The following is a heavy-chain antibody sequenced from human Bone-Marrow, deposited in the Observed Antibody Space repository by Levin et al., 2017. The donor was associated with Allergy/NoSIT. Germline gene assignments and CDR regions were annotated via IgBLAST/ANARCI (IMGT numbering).Heavy chain of an antibody. CDR3: ARSLDNDAFDI. V-gene: IGHV3-7*01. D-gene: IGHD1-1*01. J-gene: IGHJ3*02. Sequence: GESLKISCAASGFTFSSYWMSWVRQAPGKGLEWVANIKQDGSEKYYVDSVKGRFTISRDNAKNSLYLQMNSLRAEDTAVYYCARSLDNDAFDIWGQGTMVTVSS. CDR2: IKQDGSEK. CDR1: GFTFSSYW.